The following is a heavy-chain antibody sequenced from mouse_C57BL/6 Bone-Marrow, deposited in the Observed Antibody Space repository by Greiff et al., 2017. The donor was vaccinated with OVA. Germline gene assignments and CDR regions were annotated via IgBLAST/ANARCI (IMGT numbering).Heavy chain of an antibody. D-gene: IGHD2-3*01. J-gene: IGHJ4*01. V-gene: IGHV1-26*01. CDR1: GYTFTDYY. CDR2: INPNNGGT. Sequence: VQLQQSGPELVKPGASVKISCKASGYTFTDYYMNWVKQSHGKSLEWIGDINPNNGGTSYNQKFKGKATLTVDKSSSTAYMELRSLTSEDSAVYYCARVYDGYPVLYYAMDYWGQGTSVTVSS. CDR3: ARVYDGYPVLYYAMDY.